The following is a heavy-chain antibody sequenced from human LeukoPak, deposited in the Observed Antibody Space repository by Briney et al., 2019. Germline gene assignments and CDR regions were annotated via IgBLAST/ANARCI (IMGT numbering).Heavy chain of an antibody. D-gene: IGHD5-12*01. CDR2: IYETGHT. CDR1: GGSINNYY. CDR3: ARHFLRGGFDS. V-gene: IGHV4-59*08. J-gene: IGHJ4*02. Sequence: SETLSLTCTVSGGSINNYYWSWIRQPPGKGLEWIAYIYETGHTGYNPSLKTRVTISLDTSKNQFSLKLNSVTAADTAVYYCARHFLRGGFDSWGQGTLGAVSS.